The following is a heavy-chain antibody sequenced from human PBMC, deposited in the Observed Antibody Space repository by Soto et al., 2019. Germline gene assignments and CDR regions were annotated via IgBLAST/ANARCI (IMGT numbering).Heavy chain of an antibody. CDR3: ARGLYDDFWSGQPRMDV. Sequence: QVQLQESGPKLVKPSETLALTCTVPGGSIRGYYCNWIRQTPGKGLEWIGYIYYSGNINYNPSLKRRVTISVDTSTNQVSLNLRSVTAADTGVYYCARGLYDDFWSGQPRMDVWGQGTTVTVSS. CDR1: GGSIRGYY. CDR2: IYYSGNI. V-gene: IGHV4-59*01. D-gene: IGHD3-3*01. J-gene: IGHJ6*02.